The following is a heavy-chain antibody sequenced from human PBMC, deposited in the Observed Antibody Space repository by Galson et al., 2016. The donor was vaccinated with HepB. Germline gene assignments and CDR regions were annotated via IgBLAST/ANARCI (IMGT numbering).Heavy chain of an antibody. CDR2: IIPVLGTA. V-gene: IGHV1-69*06. Sequence: SVKVSCKASGGSFSSYGVNWVRQAPGQGLEWMGGIIPVLGTANYAQRFQGRVTITADKSTSTAFMELSSLRSEATAVYHCAGAGGVAGIHDAFDIWGQGTTVTVSS. CDR3: AGAGGVAGIHDAFDI. J-gene: IGHJ3*02. D-gene: IGHD6-19*01. CDR1: GGSFSSYG.